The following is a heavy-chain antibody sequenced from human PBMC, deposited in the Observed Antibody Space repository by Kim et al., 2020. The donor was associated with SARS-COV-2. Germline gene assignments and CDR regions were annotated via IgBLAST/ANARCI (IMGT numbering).Heavy chain of an antibody. Sequence: TLSLTCTVSGGSISSGSYYWSWIRQPAGKGLEWIGRIYTSGSTNYNPSLKSRVTISVDTSKNQFSLKLSSVTAADTAVYYCARVPYVLLWFGEGKDFDLWGRGTLVTVSS. V-gene: IGHV4-61*02. CDR2: IYTSGST. CDR3: ARVPYVLLWFGEGKDFDL. J-gene: IGHJ2*01. D-gene: IGHD3-10*01. CDR1: GGSISSGSYY.